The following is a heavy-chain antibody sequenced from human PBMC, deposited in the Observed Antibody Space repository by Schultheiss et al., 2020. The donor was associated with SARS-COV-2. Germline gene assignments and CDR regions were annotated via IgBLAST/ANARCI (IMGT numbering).Heavy chain of an antibody. V-gene: IGHV4-31*03. CDR2: IYYSGST. D-gene: IGHD4-11*01. CDR3: AREVRDYSNWFDP. CDR1: GGSISSGGYY. J-gene: IGHJ5*02. Sequence: SCTVSGGSISSGGYYWSWIRQHPGKGLEWIGYIYYSGSTYYNPSLKSRVTISVDTSKNQFSLKLSSVTAADTAVYYCAREVRDYSNWFDPWGQGTLVTVSS.